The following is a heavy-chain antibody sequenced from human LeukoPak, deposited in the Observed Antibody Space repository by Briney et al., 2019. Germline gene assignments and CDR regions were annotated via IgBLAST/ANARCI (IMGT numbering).Heavy chain of an antibody. J-gene: IGHJ1*01. CDR1: GYTFIGYY. Sequence: ASVKVSCKASGYTFIGYYIHWVRQAPGQGLEWMGWINPNSGGTNYAQKFQGRVTMTRDTSIGTAYMELNRLRSDDTAVYYCARGSYDSSDFEYFHHWGQGALVTVSS. D-gene: IGHD3-22*01. V-gene: IGHV1-2*02. CDR2: INPNSGGT. CDR3: ARGSYDSSDFEYFHH.